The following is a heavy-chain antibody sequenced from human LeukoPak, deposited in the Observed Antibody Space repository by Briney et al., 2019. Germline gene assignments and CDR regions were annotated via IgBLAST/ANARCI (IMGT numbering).Heavy chain of an antibody. D-gene: IGHD3-16*01. Sequence: SQTLSLTCAVSGGSISSGGYSWSWIRQPPGRGLEWIGYIYHSGSTYYNPSLKSRVTISVDRSKNQFSLKLSSVTAADTAVYYCAADYGPDDAFDIWGQETMVTVSS. CDR3: AADYGPDDAFDI. CDR1: GGSISSGGYS. CDR2: IYHSGST. V-gene: IGHV4-30-2*02. J-gene: IGHJ3*02.